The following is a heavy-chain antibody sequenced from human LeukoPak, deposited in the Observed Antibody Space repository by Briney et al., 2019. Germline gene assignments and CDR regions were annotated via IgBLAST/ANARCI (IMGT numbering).Heavy chain of an antibody. Sequence: GASVKVSCKASGYTFTSYDINWVRQATGQGLEWMGWMNPNSGNTGYAQKFQGRVTMTRNTSISTAYMELSSLRSEDTAVYYCARPSSGSPGLHYWGQGTLVTVSS. CDR3: ARPSSGSPGLHY. CDR1: GYTFTSYD. CDR2: MNPNSGNT. V-gene: IGHV1-8*01. J-gene: IGHJ4*02. D-gene: IGHD6-19*01.